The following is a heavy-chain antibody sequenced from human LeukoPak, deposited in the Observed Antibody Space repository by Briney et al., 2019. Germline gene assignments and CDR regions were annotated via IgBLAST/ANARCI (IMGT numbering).Heavy chain of an antibody. V-gene: IGHV1-18*01. D-gene: IGHD1-26*01. CDR3: AREIGELNFDY. CDR2: IIAYNGNT. CDR1: GYTFTSYG. J-gene: IGHJ4*02. Sequence: ASVKVSCKASGYTFTSYGISWVRQAPGQGLEWMGWIIAYNGNTNYAQKLQGRGTMTTYTSTSTDYMELRSLRADDTAVYYCAREIGELNFDYWGQGTLVTVSS.